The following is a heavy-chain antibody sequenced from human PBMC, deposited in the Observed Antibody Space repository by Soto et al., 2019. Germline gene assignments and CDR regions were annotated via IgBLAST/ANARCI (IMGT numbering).Heavy chain of an antibody. Sequence: PSETLSLTCAVYGGSFSGYYWSWIRQPPGKRLEWIGEINHSGSTNYNPSLKSRVTISVDTSKNQFSLKLSSVTAADTAVYYCARGPFHFVVVPAAMYYYYYMDVWGKGTTVTVSS. CDR2: INHSGST. CDR1: GGSFSGYY. CDR3: ARGPFHFVVVPAAMYYYYYMDV. V-gene: IGHV4-34*01. D-gene: IGHD2-2*01. J-gene: IGHJ6*03.